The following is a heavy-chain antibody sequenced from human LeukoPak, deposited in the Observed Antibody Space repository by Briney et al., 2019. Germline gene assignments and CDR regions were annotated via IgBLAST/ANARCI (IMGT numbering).Heavy chain of an antibody. CDR1: GGSISSYY. J-gene: IGHJ3*01. V-gene: IGHV4-59*08. CDR2: IFYNGNT. D-gene: IGHD5-24*01. CDR3: ARQDGYNRGLWAFDF. Sequence: SETLSLTCTISGGSISSYYWSWVRQLPGKGLEWIGHIFYNGNTNYNPSLKSRLTISVDTSKNQFSLRLSSVTAADTAVYYCARQDGYNRGLWAFDFWGQGTMVTVSS.